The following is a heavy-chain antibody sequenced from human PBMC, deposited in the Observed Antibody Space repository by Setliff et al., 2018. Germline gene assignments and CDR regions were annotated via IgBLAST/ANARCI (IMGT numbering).Heavy chain of an antibody. CDR2: INPGGLTS. J-gene: IGHJ4*02. V-gene: IGHV1-46*01. CDR1: GYSFTSHY. Sequence: GASVKVSCKASGYSFTSHYMHWVRQAPGQGLEWMGIINPGGLTSSSTKKFEGRVTMTRDTSTSTVYMEISSLTSDDTAVYYCARGGVAAAGKKGVFEHWGQGTLVTVSS. CDR3: ARGGVAAAGKKGVFEH. D-gene: IGHD6-13*01.